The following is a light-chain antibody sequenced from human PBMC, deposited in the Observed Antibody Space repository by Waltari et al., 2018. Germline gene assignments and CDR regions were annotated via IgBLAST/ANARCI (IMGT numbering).Light chain of an antibody. CDR2: WAS. CDR1: QTILYSPTNRNY. CDR3: QQYITTLT. J-gene: IGKJ4*01. V-gene: IGKV4-1*01. Sequence: DFVMTQSPDSLAVSLGESATINCKSSQTILYSPTNRNYIAWYQQRPGQPPKLLIYWASVRASGVPDRFSGSGSGTDFTLTISSLQPEDVAVYYCQQYITTLTFGGGTKVEIK.